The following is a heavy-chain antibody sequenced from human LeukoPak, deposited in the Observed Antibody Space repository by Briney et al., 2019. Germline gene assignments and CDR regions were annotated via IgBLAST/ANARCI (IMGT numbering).Heavy chain of an antibody. V-gene: IGHV3-7*01. CDR3: ASDVVGSLDY. D-gene: IGHD1-26*01. Sequence: GGSLRLSCAAAGFTFSTYWMAWVRQAPGKGLEWVANIKGDESARHQADSVKGRFTISRDNTQNSVYLQMNNLRGDDTAVYYCASDVVGSLDYWGQGTLVTVSS. J-gene: IGHJ4*02. CDR2: IKGDESAR. CDR1: GFTFSTYW.